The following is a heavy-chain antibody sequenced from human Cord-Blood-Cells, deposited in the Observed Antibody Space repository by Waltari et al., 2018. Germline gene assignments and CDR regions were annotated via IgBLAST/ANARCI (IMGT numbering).Heavy chain of an antibody. D-gene: IGHD1-26*01. CDR2: IIPIFGTA. J-gene: IGHJ4*02. Sequence: QVQLVQSGAEVKKPGSSVKVSCKASGGTFSSNAISWVRQAPGQGLDWMGVIIPIFGTANYAQKFQGRVTITADESTSTAYMELSSLRSEDTAVYYGARAGWSGSYYFDYWGQGTLVTVSS. CDR1: GGTFSSNA. V-gene: IGHV1-69*01. CDR3: ARAGWSGSYYFDY.